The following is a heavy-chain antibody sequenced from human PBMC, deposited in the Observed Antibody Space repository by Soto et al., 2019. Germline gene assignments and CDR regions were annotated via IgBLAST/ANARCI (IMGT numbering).Heavy chain of an antibody. CDR2: VYYSGTT. J-gene: IGHJ4*02. CDR3: ARERGGYGLFDS. V-gene: IGHV4-61*08. CDR1: GGSIDSGDYY. Sequence: PSETLSLTCTVSGGSIDSGDYYWSWIRQPPGKGLEWIGYVYYSGTTNYNPFLKSRVTLSLDKSKNQFSLKMNSVTAADTAVYYCARERGGYGLFDSWGQGTLVTVSS. D-gene: IGHD5-18*01.